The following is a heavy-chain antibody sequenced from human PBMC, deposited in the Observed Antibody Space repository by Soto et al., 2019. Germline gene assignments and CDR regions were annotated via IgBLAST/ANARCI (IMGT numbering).Heavy chain of an antibody. J-gene: IGHJ4*02. CDR1: GFTFSGYN. D-gene: IGHD6-19*01. V-gene: IGHV3-48*01. CDR3: SRSSQWLVGGLDY. CDR2: ISSSSSTI. Sequence: EVQLVESGGGLVQPGGSLRLSCAASGFTFSGYNMKWVRQAPGKGLEWVSYISSSSSTIYYADSVKGRFTISRDNAKNTLYLQMNSLRAEDTAVYYCSRSSQWLVGGLDYWGQGTLVTVSS.